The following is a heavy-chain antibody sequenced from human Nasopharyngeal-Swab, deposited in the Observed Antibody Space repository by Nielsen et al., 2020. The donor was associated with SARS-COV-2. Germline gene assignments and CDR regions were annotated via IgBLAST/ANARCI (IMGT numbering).Heavy chain of an antibody. V-gene: IGHV3-30*18. D-gene: IGHD3-22*01. CDR2: ISFDGTKK. CDR3: ANAWF. Sequence: LSLTCAAPGFTFSTYGIHWVRQAPGRGLEWVAFISFDGTKKLYADSVKGRFTISRDNSKNTLYLQMNSLGAEDTAVYYCANAWFWGQGTLVTVSS. CDR1: GFTFSTYG. J-gene: IGHJ4*02.